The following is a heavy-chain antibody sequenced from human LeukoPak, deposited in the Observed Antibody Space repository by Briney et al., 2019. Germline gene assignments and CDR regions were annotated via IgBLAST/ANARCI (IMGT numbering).Heavy chain of an antibody. Sequence: SETLSLTCTVSGGSINNYYWSWIRQPPGKGLEWIGYIYYSGSTNYSPSPKSRVTLSVDTSKNQFSLKLNSVTAADTAVYYCARLGLAGSAGRTYYFDYWGQGILVTVSS. V-gene: IGHV4-59*08. CDR1: GGSINNYY. J-gene: IGHJ4*02. CDR2: IYYSGST. D-gene: IGHD1-26*01. CDR3: ARLGLAGSAGRTYYFDY.